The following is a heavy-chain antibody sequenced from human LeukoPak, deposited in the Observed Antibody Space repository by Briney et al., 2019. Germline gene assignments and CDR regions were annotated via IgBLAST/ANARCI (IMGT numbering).Heavy chain of an antibody. CDR3: AKEVYDTAMAAGDY. J-gene: IGHJ4*02. CDR2: ISSSGSYI. Sequence: GGSLRLSCAASGFTFSSYSMNWVRQAPGKGLEWVSSISSSGSYIYYADSVKGRFTISRDNAKNSLYLQMNSLRAEDTAVYYCAKEVYDTAMAAGDYWGQGTLVTVSS. D-gene: IGHD5-18*01. CDR1: GFTFSSYS. V-gene: IGHV3-21*01.